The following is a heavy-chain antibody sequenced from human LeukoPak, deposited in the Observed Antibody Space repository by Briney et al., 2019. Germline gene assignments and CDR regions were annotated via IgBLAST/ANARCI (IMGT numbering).Heavy chain of an antibody. J-gene: IGHJ4*02. CDR1: GGSISSYY. V-gene: IGHV4-59*01. CDR2: IYYSGST. CDR3: ARGIAVAAMGDY. Sequence: SETLSLXCTVSGGSISSYYWSWIRQPPGKGLEWIGYIYYSGSTNYNPSLKSRVTISIDTSKNQFSLKLSSVTAADTAVYYCARGIAVAAMGDYWGQGTLVTVSS. D-gene: IGHD6-19*01.